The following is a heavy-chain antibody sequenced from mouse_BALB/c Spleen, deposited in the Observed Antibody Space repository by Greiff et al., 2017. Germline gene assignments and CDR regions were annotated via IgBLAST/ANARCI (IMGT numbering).Heavy chain of an antibody. CDR3: AREGSTLYYYAMDY. CDR1: GYTFTSYV. J-gene: IGHJ4*01. V-gene: IGHV1-14*01. CDR2: INPYNDGT. Sequence: VQLQQSGPELVKPGASVKMSCKASGYTFTSYVMHWVKQKPGQGLEWIGYINPYNDGTKYNEKFKGKATLTSDKSSSTAYMELSSLTSEDSAVYYCAREGSTLYYYAMDYWGQGTSVTVSS.